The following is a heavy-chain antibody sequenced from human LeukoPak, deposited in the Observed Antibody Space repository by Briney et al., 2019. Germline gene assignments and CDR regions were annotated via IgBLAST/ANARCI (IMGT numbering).Heavy chain of an antibody. D-gene: IGHD2-15*01. CDR1: GFTFSSYA. Sequence: PGGSLRLSCAASGFTFSSYAMHWVRQAPGKGLEWVAVISYDGSNKYYADSVKGRFTISRDNFKNTLYLQMNSLRAEDTAVYYCARGVVVVVAATNPHFDYWGQGTLVTVSS. V-gene: IGHV3-30-3*01. J-gene: IGHJ4*02. CDR3: ARGVVVVVAATNPHFDY. CDR2: ISYDGSNK.